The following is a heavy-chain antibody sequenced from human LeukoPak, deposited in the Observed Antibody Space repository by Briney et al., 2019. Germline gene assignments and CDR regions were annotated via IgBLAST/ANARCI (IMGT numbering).Heavy chain of an antibody. CDR1: GFTFSSYW. V-gene: IGHV3-7*01. CDR2: IKKDGSEN. D-gene: IGHD3-22*01. CDR3: ARVKTTYYYDSSGYYYGGRYYYYMDV. J-gene: IGHJ6*03. Sequence: QPGGSLRLSCAASGFTFSSYWMSWVRQAPGKGLEWVANIKKDGSENYYVDSVKGRFTISRDNAKNSLYLQMNSLRAEDTAVYYCARVKTTYYYDSSGYYYGGRYYYYMDVWGKGTTVTVSS.